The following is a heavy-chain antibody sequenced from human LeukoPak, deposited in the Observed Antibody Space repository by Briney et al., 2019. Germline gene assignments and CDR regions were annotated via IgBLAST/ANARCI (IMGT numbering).Heavy chain of an antibody. CDR3: ARASSRGATYYFDY. CDR1: GFTFSNYD. J-gene: IGHJ4*02. D-gene: IGHD3-10*01. CDR2: IGTSGDT. Sequence: GGSLRLSCAASGFTFSNYDMHWVRQTTGKGLEWVSGIGTSGDTYYPGSVKGRFTISRENAKKSLYLQMNSLSAGDTAIYFCARASSRGATYYFDYWGQGTLVTVSS. V-gene: IGHV3-13*01.